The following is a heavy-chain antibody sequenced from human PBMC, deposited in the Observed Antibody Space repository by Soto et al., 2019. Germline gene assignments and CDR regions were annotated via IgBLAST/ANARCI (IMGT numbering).Heavy chain of an antibody. J-gene: IGHJ4*02. V-gene: IGHV3-30*18. CDR1: GFTFSIYG. Sequence: QVQLVESGGGVVQPGRSLRLSCAASGFTFSIYGMHWVRQAPGKGLEWVAVISYDGSNKYYADSVKGRFTISRDNSKNTLYLQMSSLRAEDTAVYYCAKARNSYNWNYHYFDYWGQGTLVTVSS. D-gene: IGHD1-7*01. CDR3: AKARNSYNWNYHYFDY. CDR2: ISYDGSNK.